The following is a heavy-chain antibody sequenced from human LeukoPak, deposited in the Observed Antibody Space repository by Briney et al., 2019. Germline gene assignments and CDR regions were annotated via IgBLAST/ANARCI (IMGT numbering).Heavy chain of an antibody. V-gene: IGHV4-34*01. CDR3: ARRGRYCSSTSCYAGPYYYYMDV. J-gene: IGHJ6*03. D-gene: IGHD2-2*01. CDR1: GGSFSGYY. CDR2: INHSGST. Sequence: SETLSLTCAVYGGSFSGYYWSWIRQPPEKGLEWIGEINHSGSTNYNPSLKSRVTISVDTSKNQFSLKLSSVTAADTAVYYCARRGRYCSSTSCYAGPYYYYMDVWGKGTTVTISS.